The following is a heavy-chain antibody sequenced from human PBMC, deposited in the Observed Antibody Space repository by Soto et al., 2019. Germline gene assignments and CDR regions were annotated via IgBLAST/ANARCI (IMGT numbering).Heavy chain of an antibody. D-gene: IGHD1-7*01. CDR3: ARHLRTATGTTFFDY. J-gene: IGHJ4*02. V-gene: IGHV4-39*01. Sequence: QLQLQESGPGLVKPSETLSLTCTVSGGSISSSSYYWGWIRQPPGKGLEWIGSIYYSGSTYYNPSLKSRVTISVDTSKNQFSLKLSSVTAADTAVYYCARHLRTATGTTFFDYWGQGTLVTVSS. CDR2: IYYSGST. CDR1: GGSISSSSYY.